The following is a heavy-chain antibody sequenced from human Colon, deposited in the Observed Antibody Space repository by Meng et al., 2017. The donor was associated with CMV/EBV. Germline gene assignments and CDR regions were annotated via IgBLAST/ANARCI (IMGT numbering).Heavy chain of an antibody. CDR3: VKGHTMINP. CDR2: ISPTGSDT. CDR1: GLIFSDIY. Sequence: LVVCGGGFVEPGGSIMLFCAASGLIFSDIYMTWIREAPGKGLEWVSYISPTGSDTNYADSVVSRFTISRDNAKNSLFLQMSSLTAEDTAVYYCVKGHTMINPWGQGTLVTVSS. D-gene: IGHD3-16*01. V-gene: IGHV3-11*05. J-gene: IGHJ5*02.